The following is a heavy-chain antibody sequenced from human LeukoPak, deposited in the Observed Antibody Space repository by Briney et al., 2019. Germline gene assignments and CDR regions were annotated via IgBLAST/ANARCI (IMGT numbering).Heavy chain of an antibody. CDR1: GFTFSSYA. V-gene: IGHV3-23*01. CDR3: ARYGYSSGYVFDY. CDR2: ISGSGGST. J-gene: IGHJ4*02. Sequence: PGGSLRLSCAASGFTFSSYAMSWVRQAPGKGLEWVSAISGSGGSTYYADSVKGRFTISRDNSKNTLYLQMNSLRAEDTAVYYCARYGYSSGYVFDYWGQGTLVTVSS. D-gene: IGHD3-22*01.